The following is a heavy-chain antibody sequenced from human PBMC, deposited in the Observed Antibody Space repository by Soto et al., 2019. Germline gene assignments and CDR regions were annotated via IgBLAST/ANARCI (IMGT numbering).Heavy chain of an antibody. CDR3: AGGVRGVRP. CDR1: GGSFSGYY. J-gene: IGHJ6*02. Sequence: QVQLQQWGAGLLKPSETLSLTCAVYGGSFSGYYWSWIRQPPGKGLEWIGEINHSGSTNYNPSLKGRGTLSVDTAKNQFSLERSSVAGGDTGVYSCAGGVRGVRPWGQGTTVTVSS. V-gene: IGHV4-34*01. D-gene: IGHD3-10*01. CDR2: INHSGST.